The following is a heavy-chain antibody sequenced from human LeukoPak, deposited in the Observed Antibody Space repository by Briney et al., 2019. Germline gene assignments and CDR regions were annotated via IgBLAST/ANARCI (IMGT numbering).Heavy chain of an antibody. V-gene: IGHV3-23*01. D-gene: IGHD3-10*01. CDR1: GFTFSSHA. Sequence: PGGSLRLSCAASGFTFSSHAMSWVRQAPGKGLEWVSAISPDSGGTYYADSVRGRLTISRDNYKNTQYLQMDSLRADDSAVYYCAKVRWFSGSGATIGMDVWGQGTTVTVSS. CDR3: AKVRWFSGSGATIGMDV. CDR2: ISPDSGGT. J-gene: IGHJ6*02.